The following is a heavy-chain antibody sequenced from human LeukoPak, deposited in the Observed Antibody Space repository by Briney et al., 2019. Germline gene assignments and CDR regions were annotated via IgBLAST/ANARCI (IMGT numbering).Heavy chain of an antibody. CDR1: GFTFSSYW. V-gene: IGHV3-74*01. Sequence: GGSLRLSCAASGFTFSSYWMHWVRQAPGKGLVWVSRINSDGSSTNYADSVKGRFTISRDNAKNTLYLQMNSLRAEDTAVYYCARGRVGSSWYFDYWGQGTLVTVSS. CDR2: INSDGSST. J-gene: IGHJ4*02. D-gene: IGHD6-13*01. CDR3: ARGRVGSSWYFDY.